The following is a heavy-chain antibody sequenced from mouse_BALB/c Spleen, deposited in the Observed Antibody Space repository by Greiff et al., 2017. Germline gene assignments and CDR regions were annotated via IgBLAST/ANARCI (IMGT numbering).Heavy chain of an antibody. Sequence: QVQLKQSGPQLVRPGASVKISCKASGYSFTSYWMHWVKQRPGQGLEWIGMIDPSDSETRLNQKFKDKATLTVDKSSSTAYMQLSSPTSEDSAVYYCARGIYDGYFDVWGAGTTVTVSS. CDR3: ARGIYDGYFDV. CDR2: IDPSDSET. J-gene: IGHJ1*01. CDR1: GYSFTSYW. D-gene: IGHD2-3*01. V-gene: IGHV1S126*01.